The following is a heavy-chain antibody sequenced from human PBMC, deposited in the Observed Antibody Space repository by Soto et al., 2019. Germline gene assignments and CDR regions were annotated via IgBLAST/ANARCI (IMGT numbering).Heavy chain of an antibody. CDR2: IDPTRGST. V-gene: IGHV1-46*01. Sequence: ASVKVSCKTSGYKFTSYYIHWVRQATGQGLDWMGIIDPTRGSTNYAQKFQGRVSMTRDRSTNTVYMDLSSLRYDDTSVYDCARELATIRGVYFDYWGQGTPVTVSS. D-gene: IGHD5-12*01. CDR3: ARELATIRGVYFDY. J-gene: IGHJ4*02. CDR1: GYKFTSYY.